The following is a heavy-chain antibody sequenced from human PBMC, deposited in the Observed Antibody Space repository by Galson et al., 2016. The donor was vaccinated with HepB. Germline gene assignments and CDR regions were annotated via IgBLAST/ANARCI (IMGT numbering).Heavy chain of an antibody. J-gene: IGHJ4*02. V-gene: IGHV3-30*04. Sequence: SLRLSCAASGFTFSDFPMHWVRQAPGKGLEWVAVISYDGGNKYYADSVKGRFTISRDNSKSTLYLQMNSLRGEDTAVYYCARGSQWLVLYWGQGTLVTVSS. CDR3: ARGSQWLVLY. CDR1: GFTFSDFP. D-gene: IGHD6-19*01. CDR2: ISYDGGNK.